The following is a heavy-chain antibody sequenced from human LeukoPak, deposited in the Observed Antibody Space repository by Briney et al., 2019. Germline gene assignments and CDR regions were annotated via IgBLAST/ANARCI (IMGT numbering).Heavy chain of an antibody. CDR1: GSNFRNYW. CDR2: IYPGASAT. CDR3: ARKANGMAAPFDS. J-gene: IGHJ4*02. D-gene: IGHD6-13*01. V-gene: IGHV5-51*01. Sequence: PGASLQISGESSGSNFRNYWINGGRPQPEKGLEGLCIIYPGASATTFGPSFQGHVTISAASSANTAYLQWSRLEASDTAKYFCARKANGMAAPFDSWAQGTLVTVSS.